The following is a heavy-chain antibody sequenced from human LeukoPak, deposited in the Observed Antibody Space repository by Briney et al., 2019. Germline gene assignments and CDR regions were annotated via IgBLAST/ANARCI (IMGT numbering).Heavy chain of an antibody. J-gene: IGHJ4*02. CDR1: RFVFPSHG. CDR2: IRYDGSEK. CDR3: ARDTSVGAAYFDF. Sequence: GGSLRLSCAASRFVFPSHGMHWVRQAPGKGLEWVAFIRYDGSEKYYADSVQGRFTISRDNSKNTLSLQMTTLRRDDTAVYYCARDTSVGAAYFDFWGQGALVAVSS. V-gene: IGHV3-30*02. D-gene: IGHD1-26*01.